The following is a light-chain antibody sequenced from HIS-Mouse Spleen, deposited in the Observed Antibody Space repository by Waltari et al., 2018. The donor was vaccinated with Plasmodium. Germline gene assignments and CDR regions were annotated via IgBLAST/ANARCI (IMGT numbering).Light chain of an antibody. J-gene: IGLJ2*01. CDR3: SSYAGSNNLV. Sequence: QSALTQPPSASGSPGQSVTISCTRTRSDVGCYNYVSWYQQHPGKAPKIMIYEVSKWPSGVPDRFSGSKSGNTASLTVSGLQAEDEADYYCSSYAGSNNLVFGGGTKLTVL. CDR1: RSDVGCYNY. CDR2: EVS. V-gene: IGLV2-8*01.